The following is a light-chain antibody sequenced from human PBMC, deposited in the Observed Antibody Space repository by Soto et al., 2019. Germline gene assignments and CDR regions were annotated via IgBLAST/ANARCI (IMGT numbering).Light chain of an antibody. Sequence: DIQMTQSPPSVSASVGDRVTITCRASQAINGWLSWYQQKPGKAPKLLISVASRLESGVPSRFGGSGAGTEFSLTVTSLQPEDFATYYCQQAFRFPHTFGQGTRLEI. CDR2: VAS. CDR3: QQAFRFPHT. V-gene: IGKV1-12*01. CDR1: QAINGW. J-gene: IGKJ2*01.